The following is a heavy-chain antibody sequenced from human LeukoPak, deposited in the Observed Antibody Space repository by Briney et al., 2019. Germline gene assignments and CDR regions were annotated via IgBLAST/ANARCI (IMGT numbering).Heavy chain of an antibody. D-gene: IGHD3-10*01. CDR1: GFTVSSNY. V-gene: IGHV3-66*01. CDR3: ARGIYGSGSPYYYYGMDV. J-gene: IGHJ6*02. CDR2: IYSGGST. Sequence: GGSLRLSCAASGFTVSSNYMSWVRQAPGKGLEWVSVIYSGGSTYYADSVKGRFTISRDNSKNTLYLQMNSLRAEDTAVYYCARGIYGSGSPYYYYGMDVWGQGTTVTVSS.